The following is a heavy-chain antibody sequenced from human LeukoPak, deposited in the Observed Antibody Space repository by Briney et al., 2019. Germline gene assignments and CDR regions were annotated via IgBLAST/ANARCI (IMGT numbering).Heavy chain of an antibody. CDR2: ISGSGGST. D-gene: IGHD6-13*01. V-gene: IGHV3-23*01. Sequence: GGSLRLSCAASGFTFSTYAMSWACQAPGKGLEWVSAISGSGGSTFYADSVKGRFTISRDNTKNTLYLQMNSLRGEDTAVYYCAKRPIVAADGTDYWGQGTLVTVSS. CDR1: GFTFSTYA. J-gene: IGHJ4*02. CDR3: AKRPIVAADGTDY.